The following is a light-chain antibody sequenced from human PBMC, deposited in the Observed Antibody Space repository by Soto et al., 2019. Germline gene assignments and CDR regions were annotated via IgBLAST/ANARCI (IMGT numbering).Light chain of an antibody. Sequence: DIQMKQSTSSLSASVGDRFTITCRSSQTIVTYLNWYQQTPGNAPKLLIYAASNLQSGVPSRFSGSGSGTDFTLTISSLQPEDFATYYCPQSYSTPLTVGGRTKVEIK. CDR1: QTIVTY. CDR2: AAS. CDR3: PQSYSTPLT. V-gene: IGKV1-39*01. J-gene: IGKJ4*01.